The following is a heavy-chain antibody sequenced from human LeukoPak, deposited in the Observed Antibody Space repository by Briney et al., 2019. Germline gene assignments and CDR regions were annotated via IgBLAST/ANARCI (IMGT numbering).Heavy chain of an antibody. CDR2: INPNSGGT. D-gene: IGHD3-10*01. CDR1: GYTFTGYY. V-gene: IGHV1-2*02. J-gene: IGHJ4*02. CDR3: VPSGSLYYFDY. Sequence: ASVKVSCKTSGYTFTGYYMYWVRQAPGQGLEWMGWINPNSGGTNYAQKFQGRVTMTRDTSISTAYLELSRLRSGDTAIYYCVPSGSLYYFDYWGQGTLVTVSS.